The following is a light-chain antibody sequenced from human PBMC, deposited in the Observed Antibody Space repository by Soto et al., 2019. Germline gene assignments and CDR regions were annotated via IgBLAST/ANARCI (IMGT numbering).Light chain of an antibody. V-gene: IGKV1-39*01. Sequence: DIQMTQSPSSLSASVGDRVTITCRASQNIDTNLNWYQHKPGKAPTVLIYTASTLQSGVPSRFSGSGSGTDVTLTISSLQPEDSATYYCQQSYSSLVYNFGPGTKLEIK. CDR3: QQSYSSLVYN. CDR2: TAS. CDR1: QNIDTN. J-gene: IGKJ2*01.